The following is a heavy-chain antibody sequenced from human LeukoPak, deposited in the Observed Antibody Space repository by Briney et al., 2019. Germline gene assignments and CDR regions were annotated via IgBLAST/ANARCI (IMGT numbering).Heavy chain of an antibody. J-gene: IGHJ4*02. CDR2: IYYSGGT. CDR3: AREDLYYFDSSGYYLY. Sequence: SETLSLTCTVSGGSISSDDYYWSWIRQPPGKGLEWIGYIYYSGGTYYNPSLKSRVAMSVDTSKNQFSLKLSSVTVADTAVYYCAREDLYYFDSSGYYLYWGQGTLATVSS. V-gene: IGHV4-30-4*01. CDR1: GGSISSDDYY. D-gene: IGHD3-22*01.